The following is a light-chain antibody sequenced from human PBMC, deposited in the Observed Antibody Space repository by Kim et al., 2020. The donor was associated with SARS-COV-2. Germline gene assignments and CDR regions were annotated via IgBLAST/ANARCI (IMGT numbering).Light chain of an antibody. CDR3: NSRDSSDNVV. J-gene: IGLJ2*01. Sequence: VALGQTVRITCQGDSLRSYYATWYQQKPGQAPIIVIYGKNSRASGIPDRFAGSSSGNTASLTITGTQAGDEADYYCNSRDSSDNVVFGGGTQLTVL. CDR2: GKN. V-gene: IGLV3-19*01. CDR1: SLRSYY.